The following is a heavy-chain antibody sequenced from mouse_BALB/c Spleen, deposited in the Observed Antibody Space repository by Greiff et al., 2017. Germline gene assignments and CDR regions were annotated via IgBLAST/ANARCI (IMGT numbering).Heavy chain of an antibody. Sequence: QVQLQQSGAELAKPGASVKMSCKASGYTFTSYWMHWVKQRPGQGLEWIGYINPSTGYTEYNQKFKDKATLTADKSSSTAYMQLSSLTSEDSAVYYCARRGIYGYGYAMDYWGQGTSVTGSS. V-gene: IGHV1-7*01. D-gene: IGHD2-2*01. CDR3: ARRGIYGYGYAMDY. J-gene: IGHJ4*01. CDR2: INPSTGYT. CDR1: GYTFTSYW.